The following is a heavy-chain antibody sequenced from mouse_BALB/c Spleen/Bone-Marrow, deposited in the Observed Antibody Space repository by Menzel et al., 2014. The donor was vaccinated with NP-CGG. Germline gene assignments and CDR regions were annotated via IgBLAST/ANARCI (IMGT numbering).Heavy chain of an antibody. D-gene: IGHD1-2*01. CDR3: ARGGCYGPRFAF. CDR1: GYTFSSYW. J-gene: IGHJ3*01. Sequence: QVQLQQSGAELMKPGASVKISCKATGYTFSSYWLEWVKRRPGHGLEWIGEILPGSASNNYNEKFKGKATFAADTSSNAACMQLSSLTSEDSAVYYCARGGCYGPRFAFWGQGTLVTVSA. V-gene: IGHV1-9*01. CDR2: ILPGSASN.